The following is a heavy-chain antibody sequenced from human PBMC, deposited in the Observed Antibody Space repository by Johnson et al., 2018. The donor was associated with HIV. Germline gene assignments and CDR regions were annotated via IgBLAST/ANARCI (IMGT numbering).Heavy chain of an antibody. D-gene: IGHD6-19*01. CDR1: GFTFSSYA. J-gene: IGHJ3*02. CDR2: ISGSGGST. Sequence: DVQLVESGGGLVQPGGSLRLSCAASGFTFSSYAMSWVRQAPGKGLEWVSAISGSGGSTYYADSVKGRFTISRDNSKNTLYLQMGSLRAEDTAVYYCAKDQFGIAVALADAFDIWGQGSMVTVSS. V-gene: IGHV3-23*04. CDR3: AKDQFGIAVALADAFDI.